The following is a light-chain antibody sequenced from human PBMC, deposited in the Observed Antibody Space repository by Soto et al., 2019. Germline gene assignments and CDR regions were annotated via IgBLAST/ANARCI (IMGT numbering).Light chain of an antibody. J-gene: IGKJ1*01. V-gene: IGKV3-20*01. Sequence: EIVLTQSPDTLSLSPGERATLSCRASQSVSSSYLAWYQQTPGQAPRLLIYGTSNRATGITYRFSGSGSGTDFTLTISRLEPEDFSVYYCQQYGNSPRTFGQGTKVEIK. CDR3: QQYGNSPRT. CDR1: QSVSSSY. CDR2: GTS.